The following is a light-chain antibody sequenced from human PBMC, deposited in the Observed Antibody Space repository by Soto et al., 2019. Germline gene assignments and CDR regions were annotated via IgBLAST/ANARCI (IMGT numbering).Light chain of an antibody. J-gene: IGKJ1*01. V-gene: IGKV3-20*01. CDR2: GAS. CDR1: QSISSSY. CDR3: QQYGSSPPT. Sequence: EIVLTQSPGTLSLSPGERATLSCRASQSISSSYLAWYQQKPGQAPRLLIYGASSRATGIPDRFSGSGSGTDFTLTISRLEPEDFALYYCQQYGSSPPTFGQGTXVX.